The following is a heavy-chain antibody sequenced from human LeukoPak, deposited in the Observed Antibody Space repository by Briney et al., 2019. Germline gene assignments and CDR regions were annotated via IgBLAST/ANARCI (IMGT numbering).Heavy chain of an antibody. CDR2: ISGSGGST. Sequence: PGGSLRLSCAASGFTFSSYAMSWVRQAPGKGLEWVAAISGSGGSTYYADSVKGRFTISRDNSKNTLYPQMNSLRAEDTAVYYCAKDSLYSGSPGGFDYWGQGTLVTVSS. D-gene: IGHD1-26*01. V-gene: IGHV3-23*01. J-gene: IGHJ4*02. CDR1: GFTFSSYA. CDR3: AKDSLYSGSPGGFDY.